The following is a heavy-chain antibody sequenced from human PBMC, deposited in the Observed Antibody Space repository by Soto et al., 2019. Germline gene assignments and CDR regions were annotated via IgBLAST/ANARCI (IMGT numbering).Heavy chain of an antibody. CDR1: GGSISSYY. CDR2: IYYSGIT. CDR3: ARGYNGGGYMNDS. Sequence: SETLSLTCPVSGGSISSYYCSWIRQPPWKGLEWIGYIYYSGITNYNPPLKSRVAISVDTSKNQFSLNLRSVTAADTAIYYCARGYNGGGYMNDSWGQGTLVAVSS. J-gene: IGHJ4*02. D-gene: IGHD2-8*01. V-gene: IGHV4-59*01.